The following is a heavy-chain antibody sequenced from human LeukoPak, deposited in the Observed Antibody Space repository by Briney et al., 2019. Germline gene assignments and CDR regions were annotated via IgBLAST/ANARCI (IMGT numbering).Heavy chain of an antibody. CDR2: ISSNGGST. J-gene: IGHJ4*02. D-gene: IGHD6-19*01. V-gene: IGHV3-64*01. CDR1: GFTFSSYA. Sequence: GGSLRLSCAASGFTFSSYAMHWVRQAPGKGLEYVSAISSNGGSTYYANSVKGGFTISRDNSKNTLYLQMGSLRAEDMAVYYCARPNGYSSGWYRFWGQGTLVTVSS. CDR3: ARPNGYSSGWYRF.